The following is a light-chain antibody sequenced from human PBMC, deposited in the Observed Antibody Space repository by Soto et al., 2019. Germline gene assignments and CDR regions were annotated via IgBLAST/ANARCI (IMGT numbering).Light chain of an antibody. Sequence: AIRMTQSASSFSASTGDRVTITCRASQGISSYLAWYQQKPGKAPKLLIYAASTLQSGVPSRFSGSGSGTDFTLTISCLQSEDFATYYCQQYYSYPITFGGGTRWIS. CDR2: AAS. V-gene: IGKV1-8*01. CDR3: QQYYSYPIT. J-gene: IGKJ4*01. CDR1: QGISSY.